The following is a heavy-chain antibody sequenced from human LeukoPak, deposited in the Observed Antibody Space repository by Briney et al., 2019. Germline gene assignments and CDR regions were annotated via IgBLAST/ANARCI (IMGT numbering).Heavy chain of an antibody. V-gene: IGHV3-48*04. CDR3: ARTMYYYDSSGLDY. CDR1: GFTFSSYS. Sequence: GGSLRLSCAASGFTFSSYSMTWIRQAPGKGLEWVSYISSSGSTIYYADSVKGRFTISRDNAKNSLYLQMNSLRAEDTAVYYCARTMYYYDSSGLDYWGQGTLVTVSS. J-gene: IGHJ4*02. CDR2: ISSSGSTI. D-gene: IGHD3-22*01.